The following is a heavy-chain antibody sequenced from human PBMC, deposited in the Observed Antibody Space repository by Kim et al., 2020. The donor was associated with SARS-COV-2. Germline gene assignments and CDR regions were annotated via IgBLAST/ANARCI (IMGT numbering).Heavy chain of an antibody. Sequence: GGSLRLSCAASGFTFSSYAMHWVRQAPGKGLEWVAVISYDGSNKYYADSVKGRFTISRDNSKNTLYLQMNSLRAEDTAVYYCARVGRDFVWAYWGQGTL. CDR3: ARVGRDFVWAY. CDR2: ISYDGSNK. J-gene: IGHJ4*02. CDR1: GFTFSSYA. V-gene: IGHV3-30*04. D-gene: IGHD3-3*01.